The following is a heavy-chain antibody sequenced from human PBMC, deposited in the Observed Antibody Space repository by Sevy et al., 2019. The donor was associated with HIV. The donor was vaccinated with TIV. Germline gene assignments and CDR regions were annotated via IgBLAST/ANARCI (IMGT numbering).Heavy chain of an antibody. CDR1: GFTFSSYW. CDR2: INSDGSST. V-gene: IGHV3-74*01. Sequence: GGSLRLSCAASGFTFSSYWMHWVRQAPGKGLVWVSRINSDGSSTSYADSVKGRFTISRDNAKNSLYLQMNSLRAEDTAVYYCSRLLVLGWFDSWGQGTLVTVSS. D-gene: IGHD3-10*01. J-gene: IGHJ5*01. CDR3: SRLLVLGWFDS.